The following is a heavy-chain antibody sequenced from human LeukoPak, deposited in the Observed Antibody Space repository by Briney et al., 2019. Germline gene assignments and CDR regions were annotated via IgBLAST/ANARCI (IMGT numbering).Heavy chain of an antibody. V-gene: IGHV3-30*02. Sequence: GGSLRLSCAASGFTFSSYGMHWVRQAPGKGLEWVAFIRYDGSNKYYADSVKGRFTISRDNSKNTLYLQMNGLRAEDTAVYYCARDSCSGGSCYQGAFDIWGQGTMVTVSS. J-gene: IGHJ3*02. CDR3: ARDSCSGGSCYQGAFDI. CDR1: GFTFSSYG. CDR2: IRYDGSNK. D-gene: IGHD2-15*01.